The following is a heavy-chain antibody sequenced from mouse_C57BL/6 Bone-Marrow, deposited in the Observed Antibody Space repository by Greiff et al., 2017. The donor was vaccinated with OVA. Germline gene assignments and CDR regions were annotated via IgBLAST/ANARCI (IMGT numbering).Heavy chain of an antibody. J-gene: IGHJ1*03. D-gene: IGHD2-5*01. CDR2: IYPRSGNT. Sequence: QVQLQQSGAELARPGASVKLSCKASGYTFTSYGISWVKQRTGQGLEWIGEIYPRSGNTYYNEKFKGKATLTADKSSSTAYMELRSLTSEDSAVYFCARYSNYGRWYFDVWGTGTTVTVSS. CDR3: ARYSNYGRWYFDV. V-gene: IGHV1-81*01. CDR1: GYTFTSYG.